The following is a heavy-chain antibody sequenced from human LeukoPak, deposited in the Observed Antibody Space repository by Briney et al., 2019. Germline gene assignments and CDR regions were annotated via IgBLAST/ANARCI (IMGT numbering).Heavy chain of an antibody. Sequence: ASVKVSCKASGGTFSSYAISWVRQAPGQGLEWMGGIIPIFGTANYAQKFQGRVTITTDESTSTAYMELSSLRSEDTAVYYCASGGGDYYYYMDVWGKGTTVTVSS. CDR2: IIPIFGTA. CDR3: ASGGGDYYYYMDV. CDR1: GGTFSSYA. D-gene: IGHD3-16*01. J-gene: IGHJ6*03. V-gene: IGHV1-69*05.